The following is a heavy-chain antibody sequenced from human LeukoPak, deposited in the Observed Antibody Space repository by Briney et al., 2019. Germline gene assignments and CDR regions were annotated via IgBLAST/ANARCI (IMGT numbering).Heavy chain of an antibody. V-gene: IGHV3-48*01. Sequence: GGSLRLSCAASGFTFSSYSMNWVRQAPGKGLEWVSYISSSGSTIYYADSVKGRFTISRDNSKNTLYLQMNSLRAEDTAVYYCAKGDNNWNYRSGTYYYYMDVWGKGTTVTVSS. CDR2: ISSSGSTI. CDR1: GFTFSSYS. D-gene: IGHD1-7*01. J-gene: IGHJ6*03. CDR3: AKGDNNWNYRSGTYYYYMDV.